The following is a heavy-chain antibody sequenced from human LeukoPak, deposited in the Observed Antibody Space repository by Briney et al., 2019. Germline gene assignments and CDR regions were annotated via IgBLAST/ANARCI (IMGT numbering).Heavy chain of an antibody. J-gene: IGHJ5*02. CDR3: ARAVPGGDYVRYNWFDP. CDR1: GFTFSSYG. V-gene: IGHV3-74*01. Sequence: GGSLRLSCAASGFTFSSYGMSWVRQAPGKGLVWVSRINSDGSSTSYADSVRGRFTISRDNAKNTLYLQMNSLRAEDTAVYYCARAVPGGDYVRYNWFDPWGQGTLVTVSS. D-gene: IGHD4-17*01. CDR2: INSDGSST.